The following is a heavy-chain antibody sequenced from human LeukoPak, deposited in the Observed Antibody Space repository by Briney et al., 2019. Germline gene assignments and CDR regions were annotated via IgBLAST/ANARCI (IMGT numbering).Heavy chain of an antibody. V-gene: IGHV3-23*01. D-gene: IGHD6-13*01. CDR2: ISTSGGST. J-gene: IGHJ4*02. CDR3: ARVGIAAALGDY. Sequence: GGSLRLSCAASGFTFSSSAMSWVRQAPGKGLKWVSGISTSGGSTYYSDSVKGRFTISRDNSKNTLYLQMNSLRAEDTAVYYCARVGIAAALGDYWGQGTLVTVSS. CDR1: GFTFSSSA.